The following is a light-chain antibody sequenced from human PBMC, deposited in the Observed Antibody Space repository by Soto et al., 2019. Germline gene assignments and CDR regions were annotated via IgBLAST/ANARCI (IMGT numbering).Light chain of an antibody. Sequence: AIRMTQSPSSLSASTGDRVTITCRASQGISSYLAWYQQKPGKAPKLLIYAASTLQSGVPSRFSGSGSGTDFTLTISCLQSEDFATYYCQQYSSYPRTVGPGTKVDTK. CDR2: AAS. CDR3: QQYSSYPRT. J-gene: IGKJ3*01. V-gene: IGKV1-8*01. CDR1: QGISSY.